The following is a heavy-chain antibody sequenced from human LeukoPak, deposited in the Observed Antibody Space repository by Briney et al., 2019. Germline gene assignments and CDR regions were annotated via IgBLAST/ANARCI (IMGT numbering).Heavy chain of an antibody. CDR3: ARVVVAGWSPPIDY. D-gene: IGHD2-15*01. Sequence: SSVKVSCKASGGTFSSYAISWVRQAPGQGLEWMGRIIPILGIANYAQKFQGRVTITADKSTSTAYMELSSLRSEDTAVYYCARVVVAGWSPPIDYWGQGTLVTASS. V-gene: IGHV1-69*04. CDR2: IIPILGIA. J-gene: IGHJ4*02. CDR1: GGTFSSYA.